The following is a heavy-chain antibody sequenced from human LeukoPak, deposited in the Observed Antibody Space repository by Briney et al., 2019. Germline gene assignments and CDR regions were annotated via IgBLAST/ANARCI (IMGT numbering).Heavy chain of an antibody. CDR2: ISASGTLT. V-gene: IGHV3-48*03. Sequence: GGSLRLSCAASGFSFSSYEMNWVRQAPGKGLEWISYISASGTLTHYADSVKGRFTISRDNSKNTLYLQMNSLRAEDTAVYYCAKDSRAVAGTGTYYDYWGQGTLVTVSS. CDR3: AKDSRAVAGTGTYYDY. D-gene: IGHD6-19*01. J-gene: IGHJ4*02. CDR1: GFSFSSYE.